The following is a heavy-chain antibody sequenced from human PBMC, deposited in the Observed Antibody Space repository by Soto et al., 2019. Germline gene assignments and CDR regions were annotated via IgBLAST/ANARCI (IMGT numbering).Heavy chain of an antibody. CDR1: GFTFSSYD. J-gene: IGHJ6*02. CDR3: VRDPAGHGMDV. Sequence: GGSLKLSCAASGFTFSSYDMQWVRQVTGKGLEWVSSIGKGGDTYYAGSVKGRFTISRENAKNSLYLQMSSLRAGDTAVYYCVRDPAGHGMDVWGQGT. V-gene: IGHV3-13*01. CDR2: IGKGGDT. D-gene: IGHD3-10*01.